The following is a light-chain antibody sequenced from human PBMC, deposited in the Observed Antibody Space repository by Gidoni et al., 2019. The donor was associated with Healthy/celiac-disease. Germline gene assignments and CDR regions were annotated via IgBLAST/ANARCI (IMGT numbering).Light chain of an antibody. Sequence: QSVLTQPPSASGTPGQRVTISCSGSSSNIGSNTVNWYQQLPGTAPKLHIYSNNQRPSGVPDRFSGSKSGTSASLAIRGLQSEDEADYYCAAWDDSLNGVVFGGGTKLTVL. V-gene: IGLV1-44*01. J-gene: IGLJ2*01. CDR1: SSNIGSNT. CDR3: AAWDDSLNGVV. CDR2: SNN.